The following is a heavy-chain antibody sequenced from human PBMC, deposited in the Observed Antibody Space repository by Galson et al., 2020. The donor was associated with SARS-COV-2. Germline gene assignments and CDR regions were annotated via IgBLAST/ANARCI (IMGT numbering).Heavy chain of an antibody. CDR2: IWYDGSNK. CDR3: ARDHSAVLWFGGLVDNYLDY. Sequence: GGSLRLSCAASGFTFSSYGMHWVRQAPGKGLEWVAVIWYDGSNKYYADSVKGRFTISRDNSKNTLYLQMNSLRAEDTAVYYCARDHSAVLWFGGLVDNYLDYWGQGTLVTVSS. D-gene: IGHD3-10*01. CDR1: GFTFSSYG. V-gene: IGHV3-33*01. J-gene: IGHJ4*02.